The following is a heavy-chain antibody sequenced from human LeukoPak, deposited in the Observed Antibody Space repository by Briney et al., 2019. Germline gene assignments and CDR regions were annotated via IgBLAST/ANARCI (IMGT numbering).Heavy chain of an antibody. CDR3: ARVLRRDGYTQGSWNY. J-gene: IGHJ4*02. CDR2: INPNSGNT. Sequence: ASVKVSCKASGYTFTGYYMHWVRQAPGQGLEWMGRINPNSGNTGYAQKFQGRVTMTRNTSISTAYMELSSLRSEDTAVYYCARVLRRDGYTQGSWNYWGQGTLVTVSS. CDR1: GYTFTGYY. D-gene: IGHD5-24*01. V-gene: IGHV1-8*02.